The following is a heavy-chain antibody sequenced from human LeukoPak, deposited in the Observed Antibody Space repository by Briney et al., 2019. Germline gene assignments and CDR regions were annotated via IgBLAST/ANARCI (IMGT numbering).Heavy chain of an antibody. D-gene: IGHD3-16*01. CDR1: GFSISGYW. CDR2: IKQDGSVK. Sequence: GSLRLSCAASGFSISGYWMTWVRQAPGKGLEWVANIKQDGSVKTYVDSVKGRFTISRNNAKNSLYLQMDSLRVEDTAMYYCARDGGTDWYDPWGQGTLVTVSS. V-gene: IGHV3-7*01. J-gene: IGHJ5*02. CDR3: ARDGGTDWYDP.